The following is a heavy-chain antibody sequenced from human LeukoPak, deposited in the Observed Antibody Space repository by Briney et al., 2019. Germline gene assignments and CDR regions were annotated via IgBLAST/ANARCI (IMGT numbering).Heavy chain of an antibody. V-gene: IGHV3-7*01. CDR2: IKQDGSEK. D-gene: IGHD5-24*01. CDR3: ARDQRNGYNYGAFDI. J-gene: IGHJ3*02. CDR1: GFTFSSYW. Sequence: GGSLRLSCAASGFTFSSYWMSWVRQAPGKGLEWVANIKQDGSEKYYVDSVKGLFTISRDNAKNSLYLQMNSLRAEDTAVYYCARDQRNGYNYGAFDIWGQGTMVTVSS.